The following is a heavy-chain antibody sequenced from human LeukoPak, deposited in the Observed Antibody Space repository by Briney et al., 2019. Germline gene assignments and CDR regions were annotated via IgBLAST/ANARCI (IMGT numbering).Heavy chain of an antibody. CDR1: GFTSSDYW. CDR2: FKNDGSSA. Sequence: GGSLRLSCAVSGFTSSDYWMHWVRQAPGKGLVWISRFKNDGSSATYADSVKGRFTISRDEAKNTLYLQMNSLRVEDTAVYYCARLTRVGYNSYVYWGQGTLVTVSS. CDR3: ARLTRVGYNSYVY. D-gene: IGHD5-24*01. J-gene: IGHJ1*01. V-gene: IGHV3-74*01.